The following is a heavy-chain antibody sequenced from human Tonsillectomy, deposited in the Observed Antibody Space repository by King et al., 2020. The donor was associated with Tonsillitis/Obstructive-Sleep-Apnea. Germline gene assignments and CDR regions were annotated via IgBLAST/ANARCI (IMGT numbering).Heavy chain of an antibody. V-gene: IGHV1-18*01. CDR2: ISGFSGDT. D-gene: IGHD6-19*01. CDR3: ARARGVAGKYWFDP. J-gene: IGHJ5*02. Sequence: QLVQSGAEVKKPGASVKVSCKASGYNFKSYGVTWVRQAPGQGLEWMGWISGFSGDTNYAQKLQARVTMTTDTSTSTAYMEMWSLRSDDTAVYYCARARGVAGKYWFDPWGQGTLVTVSS. CDR1: GYNFKSYG.